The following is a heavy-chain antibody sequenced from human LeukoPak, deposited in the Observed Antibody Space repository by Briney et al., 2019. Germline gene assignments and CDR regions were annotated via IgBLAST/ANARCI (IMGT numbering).Heavy chain of an antibody. V-gene: IGHV1-2*02. CDR3: TTGSPPFGY. Sequence: ASVKVSCKASGYTFSDYYIHWVRQAPGQGPEWMGYINPNSDDTNFAQNFQGRVTMTRDTSISTAYMELTRLRSDDTAVYYCTTGSPPFGYWGQGTLATVSS. CDR1: GYTFSDYY. J-gene: IGHJ4*02. D-gene: IGHD1-26*01. CDR2: INPNSDDT.